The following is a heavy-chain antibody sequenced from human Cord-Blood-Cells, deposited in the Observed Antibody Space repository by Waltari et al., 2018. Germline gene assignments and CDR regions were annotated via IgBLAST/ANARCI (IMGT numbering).Heavy chain of an antibody. CDR3: AKDRGRWWELDAFDI. V-gene: IGHV3-23*01. CDR2: ISGRGGST. CDR1: GFPFSGYT. D-gene: IGHD2-15*01. J-gene: IGHJ3*02. Sequence: EVQLLESGGGLVQPGGSLSLPCAASGFPFSGYTMSWVTHAPGKGLAWVSAISGRGGSTYYADSVKGRFTISRDNSKNTLYLQMNSLRAEDTAVYYCAKDRGRWWELDAFDIWGQGTMVTVSS.